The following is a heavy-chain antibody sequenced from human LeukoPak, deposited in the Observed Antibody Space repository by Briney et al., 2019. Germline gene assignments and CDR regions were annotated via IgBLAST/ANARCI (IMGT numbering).Heavy chain of an antibody. CDR2: ISGSGGST. Sequence: GGSLTLPCAASRFTFSSYAMIWVRQAPGKGLEWVSDISGSGGSTYYAESVKGRFTIYRDNSKNSLYLQMNSVRAEDTAVYYCAKDPTDGDYVFDYWGQGTLVTVSS. D-gene: IGHD4-17*01. V-gene: IGHV3-23*01. CDR1: RFTFSSYA. CDR3: AKDPTDGDYVFDY. J-gene: IGHJ4*02.